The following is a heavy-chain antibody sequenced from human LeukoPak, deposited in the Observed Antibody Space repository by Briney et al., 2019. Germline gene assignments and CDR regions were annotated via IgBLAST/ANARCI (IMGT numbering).Heavy chain of an antibody. CDR3: ARVLRYCSGGNCYCGGLGYMDV. Sequence: PGGSLRLSCAASGFTFSSYQVNWVRRAPGKGLEWGSYISSSGSTIYYTDSVKGLFTISRDNAKNSLFLQMNSLRAEEQAVYYCARVLRYCSGGNCYCGGLGYMDVWGKGTPVTISS. CDR1: GFTFSSYQ. D-gene: IGHD2-15*01. V-gene: IGHV3-48*03. J-gene: IGHJ6*03. CDR2: ISSSGSTI.